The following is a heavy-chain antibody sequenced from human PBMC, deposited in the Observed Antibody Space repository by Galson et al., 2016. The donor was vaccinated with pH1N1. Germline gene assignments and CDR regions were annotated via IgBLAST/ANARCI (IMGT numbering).Heavy chain of an antibody. D-gene: IGHD5-18*01. CDR3: AREWDTLRIFRDRTWYNGMDV. CDR1: GYTFTSFG. J-gene: IGHJ6*02. V-gene: IGHV1-18*01. CDR2: ISAYNGNT. Sequence: SVKVSCKASGYTFTSFGISWVRQAPGQGLAWMGWISAYNGNTYYAQNLQGRVTMTTDASTSTAYMELRSLRSDDTAVYYCAREWDTLRIFRDRTWYNGMDVWGQGTTVTVSS.